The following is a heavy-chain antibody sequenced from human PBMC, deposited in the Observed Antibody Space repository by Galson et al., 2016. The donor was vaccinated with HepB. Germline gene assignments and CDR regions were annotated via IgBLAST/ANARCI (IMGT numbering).Heavy chain of an antibody. V-gene: IGHV3-23*01. J-gene: IGHJ1*01. CDR2: ISGSGATT. CDR3: AGGSGWDAEH. CDR1: GFNFNNYA. D-gene: IGHD1-26*01. Sequence: SLRLSCAASGFNFNNYAMSWVRQAPRKGLEWVSTISGSGATTYYEDSLKGRFTISRDNAQNSLYLQMNTLRAEDTAVYYCAGGSGWDAEHWGQGTLVIVSS.